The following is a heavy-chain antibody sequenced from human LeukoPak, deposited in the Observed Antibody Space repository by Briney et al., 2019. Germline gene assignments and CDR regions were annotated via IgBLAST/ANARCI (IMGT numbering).Heavy chain of an antibody. V-gene: IGHV4-59*01. D-gene: IGHD1-1*01. CDR1: GGSISSYY. J-gene: IGHJ3*02. CDR2: IYYSGST. CDR3: ARESDGLENDAFDI. Sequence: SETLSLTCTVSGGSISSYYWSWIRQPPGKGLEWIGYIYYSGSTNYNPSLKSRVTISVDTSKNQFSLKLSSVTAADTAVCYCARESDGLENDAFDIWGQGTMVTVSS.